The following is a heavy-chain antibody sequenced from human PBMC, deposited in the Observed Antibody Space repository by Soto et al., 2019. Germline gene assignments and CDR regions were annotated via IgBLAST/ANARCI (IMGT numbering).Heavy chain of an antibody. CDR2: INAANGDT. J-gene: IGHJ5*02. D-gene: IGHD4-4*01. CDR1: GYTFTSYG. CDR3: VRRHASVTGIDWFDP. V-gene: IGHV1-3*01. Sequence: ASVKVSCKASGYTFTSYGIHWVRQAPGQRLEWMGWINAANGDTKYSPKFQGRVTITRDTSASTANMELSSLRSEDTAVYYCVRRHASVTGIDWFDPWGQGTLVTVSS.